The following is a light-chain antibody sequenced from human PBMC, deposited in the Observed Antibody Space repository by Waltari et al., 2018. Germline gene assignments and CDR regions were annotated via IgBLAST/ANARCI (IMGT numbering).Light chain of an antibody. Sequence: EIVLTQSPGTLSLSPGERATLSCRVSQSVGWSLAWYQQKPGQAPRLLIYGASTRAPGIPDRFSGGGSGTDFSLTISRLEPEDFAVYHCQHYVRLPVTFGQGTKVVIK. J-gene: IGKJ1*01. CDR3: QHYVRLPVT. V-gene: IGKV3-20*01. CDR1: QSVGWS. CDR2: GAS.